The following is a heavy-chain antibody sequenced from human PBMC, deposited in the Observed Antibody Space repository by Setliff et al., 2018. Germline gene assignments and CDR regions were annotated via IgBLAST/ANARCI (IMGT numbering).Heavy chain of an antibody. D-gene: IGHD6-19*01. Sequence: KTSETLSLTCAVYGGSFSSYYWNWIRQPPGKGLEWIGEIHHSGSTKYNPSLKSRVTISVDTSKNQFSLRLSSVTAADTAVYYCARLRKAVDGINFPRYMDVWGKGTTVTVPQ. CDR2: IHHSGST. V-gene: IGHV4-34*01. J-gene: IGHJ6*04. CDR3: ARLRKAVDGINFPRYMDV. CDR1: GGSFSSYY.